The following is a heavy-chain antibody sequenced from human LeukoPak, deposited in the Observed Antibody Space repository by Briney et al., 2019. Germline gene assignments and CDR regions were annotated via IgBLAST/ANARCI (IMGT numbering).Heavy chain of an antibody. CDR3: ARGRGDYERYFDY. D-gene: IGHD4-17*01. V-gene: IGHV4-4*02. J-gene: IGHJ4*02. Sequence: SETLSLTCAVSGGSISSSNWWSWVRQPPGKGLEWIGEIYHSGSTNYNPSLKSRVTISVDKSKNQFSLKLSSVTAADTAVYYCARGRGDYERYFDYWGQGTLVTVSS. CDR1: GGSISSSNW. CDR2: IYHSGST.